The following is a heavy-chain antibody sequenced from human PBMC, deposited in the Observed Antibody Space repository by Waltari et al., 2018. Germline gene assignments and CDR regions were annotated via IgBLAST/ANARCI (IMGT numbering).Heavy chain of an antibody. CDR2: MRSDESHN. Sequence: EVHLVESGGGLVQPGGSLTLSCAGSAFTFSDYAFHWVRQSPGKGLEWVSRMRSDESHNTYGDSLKGRFISSRDNAKSTVYLQMTSLTLDDTAMYYCGRAASGTYSPDYWGRGTLVTVSS. D-gene: IGHD1-26*01. J-gene: IGHJ4*02. V-gene: IGHV3-74*03. CDR3: GRAASGTYSPDY. CDR1: AFTFSDYA.